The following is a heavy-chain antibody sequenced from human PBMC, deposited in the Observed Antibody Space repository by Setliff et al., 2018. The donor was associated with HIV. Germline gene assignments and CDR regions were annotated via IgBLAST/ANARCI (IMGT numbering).Heavy chain of an antibody. J-gene: IGHJ3*02. V-gene: IGHV4-39*07. D-gene: IGHD1-26*01. CDR3: ARRIIVGAISDVFDI. CDR2: IHHTGYI. Sequence: PSETLSLTCNVSGFSFRNSFYNWNWIRQSPGMGLEWIAEIHHTGYINYNPSLRSRVSVSRDMSSNQFSLKLSSVTAADTAVYYCARRIIVGAISDVFDIWGQGTLVTVSS. CDR1: GFSFRNSFYN.